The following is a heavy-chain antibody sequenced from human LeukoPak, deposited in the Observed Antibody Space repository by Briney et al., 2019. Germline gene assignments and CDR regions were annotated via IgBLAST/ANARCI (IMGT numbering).Heavy chain of an antibody. V-gene: IGHV1-69*04. CDR2: IIPILGIA. CDR1: GGTFSSYA. Sequence: GASVKVPCKASGGTFSSYAISWVRQAPGQGLEWMGRIIPILGIANYAQKFQGRVTITADKSTSTAYMELSSLRSEDTAVYYCASPVDYYYDSSGPSSFQHWGQGTLVTVSS. J-gene: IGHJ1*01. CDR3: ASPVDYYYDSSGPSSFQH. D-gene: IGHD3-22*01.